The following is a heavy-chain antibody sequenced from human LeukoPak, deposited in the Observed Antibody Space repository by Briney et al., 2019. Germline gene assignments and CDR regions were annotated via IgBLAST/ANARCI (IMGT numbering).Heavy chain of an antibody. CDR2: IYYSGST. D-gene: IGHD1-1*01. Sequence: SETLSLTCTVSGGSISSYYWSWIRQPPGKGLEWIGYIYYSGSTNYNPSLKSRVTISVDTSKNQFSLKLSSVTAEDTAVYYCARVGVHQTWGQGTLVTVSS. CDR3: ARVGVHQT. J-gene: IGHJ5*02. CDR1: GGSISSYY. V-gene: IGHV4-59*01.